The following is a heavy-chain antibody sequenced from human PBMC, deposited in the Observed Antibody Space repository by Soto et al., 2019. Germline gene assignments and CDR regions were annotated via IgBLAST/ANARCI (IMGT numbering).Heavy chain of an antibody. D-gene: IGHD3-3*01. CDR1: GYTFTSYY. V-gene: IGHV1-46*01. CDR3: ARGMTIFGVVNPHSFDY. Sequence: GASVKVSCKASGYTFTSYYMHWVRHAPGQGLEWMGIINPSGGSTSYAQKFQGRVTMTRDTSTSTVHMDLSSLRSEDTAVYYCARGMTIFGVVNPHSFDYWGQGTLVTVSS. CDR2: INPSGGST. J-gene: IGHJ4*02.